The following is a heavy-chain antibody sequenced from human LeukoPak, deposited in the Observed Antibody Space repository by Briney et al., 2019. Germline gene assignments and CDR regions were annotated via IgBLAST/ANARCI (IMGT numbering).Heavy chain of an antibody. D-gene: IGHD3/OR15-3a*01. Sequence: SETLSLTCTVSGGSISSSSYYWGWIRQPPGKGLEWIGSIYYSGSTYYNPSLKSRVTISVETSKNQFSLKLSSVTAADTAVYYCTRNSGIIFGFRYSDLWGRGTLVTVSS. J-gene: IGHJ2*01. CDR3: TRNSGIIFGFRYSDL. CDR1: GGSISSSSYY. CDR2: IYYSGST. V-gene: IGHV4-39*07.